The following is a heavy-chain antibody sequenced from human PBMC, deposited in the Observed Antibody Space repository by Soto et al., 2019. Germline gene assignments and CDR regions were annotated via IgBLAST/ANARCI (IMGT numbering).Heavy chain of an antibody. V-gene: IGHV5-51*01. D-gene: IGHD5-12*01. Sequence: ASLKISCKGSGYTFTSQWIGWVRQMPGKGREWMGIIFPGDSDTRYSPSFQGQVTISADSSISTAYLQWSSLKASDPAMYYCAGLTDGYPGYWGQGTLVTVSS. CDR3: AGLTDGYPGY. CDR1: GYTFTSQW. CDR2: IFPGDSDT. J-gene: IGHJ4*02.